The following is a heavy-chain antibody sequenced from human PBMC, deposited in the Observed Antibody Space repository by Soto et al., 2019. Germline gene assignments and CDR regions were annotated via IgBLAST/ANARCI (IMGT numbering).Heavy chain of an antibody. CDR1: GFTFSDYA. V-gene: IGHV3-64*01. CDR3: ARSTGGY. J-gene: IGHJ4*02. CDR2: INSNGGGT. D-gene: IGHD2-8*02. Sequence: EVQLVESGGGLVQPGGSLRLSCAASGFTFSDYAMHWVRQAPGKGLEYVEAINSNGGGTYYATSVKGSFIISRDNSKNTLYLQMGCLRAEDMAVYYWARSTGGYWGQGTLVTVSS.